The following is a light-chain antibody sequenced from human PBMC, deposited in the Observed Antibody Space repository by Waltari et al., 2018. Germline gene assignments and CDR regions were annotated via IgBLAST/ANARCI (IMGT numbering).Light chain of an antibody. V-gene: IGLV2-14*03. J-gene: IGLJ2*01. Sequence: QSALTQPASVSGSPGQSITISCTGPSRDVGSYTYVSWYQQHSGQVPKVIIYDVSNRPSGVSNRFSGSKSGNTASLTISGLQAEDEADYYCSLYTTSSVLFGGGTKLTVL. CDR1: SRDVGSYTY. CDR3: SLYTTSSVL. CDR2: DVS.